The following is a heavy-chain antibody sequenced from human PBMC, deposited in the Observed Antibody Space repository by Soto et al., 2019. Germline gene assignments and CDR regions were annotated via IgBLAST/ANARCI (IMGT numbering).Heavy chain of an antibody. Sequence: GGSLRLSCSASGFSFRSYGMHWVRQALGKGLEPLSAISSTGGSTYYADSVKGRFTISRDNSKNMLYLQMNSLTIEDTAVYFCVKGSGFRSLHYLDYWGQGTLVTVSS. J-gene: IGHJ4*02. CDR3: VKGSGFRSLHYLDY. CDR2: ISSTGGST. D-gene: IGHD3-10*01. CDR1: GFSFRSYG. V-gene: IGHV3-64D*06.